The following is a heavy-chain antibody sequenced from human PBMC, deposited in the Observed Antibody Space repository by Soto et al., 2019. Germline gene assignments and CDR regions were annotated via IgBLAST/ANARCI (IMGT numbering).Heavy chain of an antibody. V-gene: IGHV2-5*02. D-gene: IGHD6-13*01. Sequence: ITLKESGPTLVKPTQTLTLTCTFSGFSLSTSGVGVGWIRQPPGKALEWLALIYWDDDKRYSPSLKSRLTITKDTSKNQVVLTMTNMDPVDTATYYCARTTAAFYYYGMDVWGQGTTVTVSS. CDR2: IYWDDDK. CDR1: GFSLSTSGVG. CDR3: ARTTAAFYYYGMDV. J-gene: IGHJ6*02.